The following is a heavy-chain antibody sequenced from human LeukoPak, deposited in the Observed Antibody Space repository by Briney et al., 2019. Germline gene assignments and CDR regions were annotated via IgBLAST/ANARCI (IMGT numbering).Heavy chain of an antibody. D-gene: IGHD2-21*01. CDR3: AKDSCADIDY. J-gene: IGHJ4*02. V-gene: IGHV3-30*02. CDR2: IRLDGSSK. Sequence: GGSLSLSCAASGFIFSTYSMYWVRHPPPEGKGRVAFIRLDGSSKTYSDSVKSRPTTSTVNTKKTLFLQMNSLVAADTTVDYGAKDSCADIDYWGQGTLVTVSP. CDR1: GFIFSTYS.